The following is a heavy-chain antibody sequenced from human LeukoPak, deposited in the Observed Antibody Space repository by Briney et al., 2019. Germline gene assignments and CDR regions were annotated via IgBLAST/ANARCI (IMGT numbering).Heavy chain of an antibody. J-gene: IGHJ3*02. CDR3: ARGTHGGIRDAFDI. D-gene: IGHD1-14*01. CDR1: GYTFSSYY. Sequence: ASVKVSCKASGYTFSSYYMHGVRQAPGQGLEWMGRINPSGGSTSYAQKFQGRVTMTRDTSTSTVYMELSSLRSDDTAVYYCARGTHGGIRDAFDIWGQGTMVTVSS. CDR2: INPSGGST. V-gene: IGHV1-46*01.